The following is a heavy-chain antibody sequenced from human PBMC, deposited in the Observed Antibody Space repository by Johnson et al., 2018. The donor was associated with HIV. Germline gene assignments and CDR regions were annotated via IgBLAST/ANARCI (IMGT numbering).Heavy chain of an antibody. J-gene: IGHJ3*02. D-gene: IGHD7-27*01. CDR3: ASDWGSRHAFDI. CDR1: GFTFSSYG. Sequence: QVQLVESGGGVVQPGGSLRLSCAASGFTFSSYGMHWVRQAPGKGLEWVSFIHYDGTNKYSPDSVKGRFTISRDNSKNTLYLQMNSLRAEDTAVYYCASDWGSRHAFDIWGQGTMVTVSS. CDR2: IHYDGTNK. V-gene: IGHV3-30*02.